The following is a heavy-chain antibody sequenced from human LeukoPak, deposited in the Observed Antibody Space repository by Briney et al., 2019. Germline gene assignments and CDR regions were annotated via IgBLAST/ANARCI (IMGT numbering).Heavy chain of an antibody. J-gene: IGHJ4*02. CDR1: GFTFNSYA. CDR3: AKGGSSWSRFDY. Sequence: GGSLRLSCAASGFTFNSYAMNWVRQAPGQGLEWVALVSSSGDTKYYAESVKGRFTISRDSPNNTLYLQMNSLRAEDTAIYFCAKGGSSWSRFDYWGQGTLVTVSS. V-gene: IGHV3-23*01. D-gene: IGHD6-13*01. CDR2: VSSSGDTK.